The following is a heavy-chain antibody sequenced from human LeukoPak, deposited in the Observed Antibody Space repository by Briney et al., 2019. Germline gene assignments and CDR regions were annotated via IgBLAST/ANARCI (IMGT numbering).Heavy chain of an antibody. CDR1: GFTFTSYE. CDR3: GASRQYVGAFDI. J-gene: IGHJ3*02. D-gene: IGHD1-26*01. Sequence: GGSLRLSCAASGFTFTSYELYWVRQAPGKGLEWISYISSGSTTIKYADSVRGRFTISRDDGRESVYLQMNSLRVEDTSIYFCGASRQYVGAFDIWGQGTLVIVSS. V-gene: IGHV3-48*03. CDR2: ISSGSTTI.